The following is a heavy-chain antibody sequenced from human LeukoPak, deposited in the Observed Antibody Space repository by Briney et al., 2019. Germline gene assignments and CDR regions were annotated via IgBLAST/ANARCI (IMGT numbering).Heavy chain of an antibody. Sequence: GGSLRLSCAASGFTFSTYSMNWVRQAPGKGLEWVSSISSSSSYIDYADSVKGRFTISRDSAKNSLYLQMNSLRAEDTAVYYCARLRAQMLSSSDFWGQGSLVTVSS. CDR1: GFTFSTYS. CDR2: ISSSSSYI. CDR3: ARLRAQMLSSSDF. D-gene: IGHD2-2*01. V-gene: IGHV3-21*01. J-gene: IGHJ4*02.